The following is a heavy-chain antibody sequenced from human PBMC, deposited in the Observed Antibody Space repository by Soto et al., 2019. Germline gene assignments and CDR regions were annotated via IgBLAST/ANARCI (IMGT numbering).Heavy chain of an antibody. V-gene: IGHV3-30*04. CDR3: ARGVASGDFDPPYFDF. Sequence: QVQLVASGGGVVQPGRSLRLSCAASGFVFSDYAMHWVRQAPGKGMEWVALISYDGRNKYYTASVRGRFSISREHSKKTVSLQMDSLRPEDTVMYFCARGVASGDFDPPYFDFWGRGTLVDVSS. J-gene: IGHJ4*02. D-gene: IGHD2-21*02. CDR2: ISYDGRNK. CDR1: GFVFSDYA.